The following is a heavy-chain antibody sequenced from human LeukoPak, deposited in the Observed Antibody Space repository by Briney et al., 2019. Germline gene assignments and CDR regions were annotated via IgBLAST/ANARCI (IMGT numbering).Heavy chain of an antibody. CDR3: ARDQYYYDSSAYSIFDY. D-gene: IGHD3-22*01. V-gene: IGHV4-4*07. Sequence: TTSETLSLTCTVSGGSIRSYYWSWIRQPAGKGLEWIGRIHTSGNTNYNPSLKSRVTMSVDTPKNQFSLKLSSVTAADTAVYYCARDQYYYDSSAYSIFDYWGQGTLVTVSS. CDR1: GGSIRSYY. CDR2: IHTSGNT. J-gene: IGHJ4*02.